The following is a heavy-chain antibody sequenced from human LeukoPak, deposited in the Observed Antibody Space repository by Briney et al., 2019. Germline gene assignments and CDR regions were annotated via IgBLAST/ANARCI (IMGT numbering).Heavy chain of an antibody. D-gene: IGHD3-22*01. CDR2: ISSRSSTI. Sequence: GGSLRLSCAASGFTFSSYSMNWVRQAPGKGLEWVSYISSRSSTIYYADSVKGRFAISRDNSKNTLYLQMNSLRAEDTALYYCAKDPFSCRSSGCHGIDYWGQGTLVTVSS. J-gene: IGHJ4*02. CDR3: AKDPFSCRSSGCHGIDY. V-gene: IGHV3-48*01. CDR1: GFTFSSYS.